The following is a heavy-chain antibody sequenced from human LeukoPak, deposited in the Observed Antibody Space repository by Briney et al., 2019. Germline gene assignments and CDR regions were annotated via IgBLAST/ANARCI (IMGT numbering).Heavy chain of an antibody. CDR1: GYTFTGYY. V-gene: IGHV1-2*06. D-gene: IGHD3-10*01. CDR2: INPNSGGT. CDR3: ARSWVRRVPYYFDY. Sequence: GASVKVSCKASGYTFTGYYMHWVRQAPGQGLEWMGRINPNSGGTNYAQKFQGRVTMTRDTSISTAYMELSRLRSDDTAVYYCARSWVRRVPYYFDYWGQGTLVTVSS. J-gene: IGHJ4*02.